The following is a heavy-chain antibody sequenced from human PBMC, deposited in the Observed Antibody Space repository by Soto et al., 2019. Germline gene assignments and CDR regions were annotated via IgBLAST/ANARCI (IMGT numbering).Heavy chain of an antibody. D-gene: IGHD3-3*01. CDR2: IKSKTDGGTT. J-gene: IGHJ4*02. V-gene: IGHV3-15*01. CDR1: GFTFSNTW. Sequence: EVQLVESGGGLVKPGGSLRLSCAASGFTFSNTWMSWVRQAPGKGLEWVGRIKSKTDGGTTDYAAPVKGRFTISRDDSKNTLYLQIISLKTGETAVYYCTTRLTIFGGVNEYWGQGTLVTVSS. CDR3: TTRLTIFGGVNEY.